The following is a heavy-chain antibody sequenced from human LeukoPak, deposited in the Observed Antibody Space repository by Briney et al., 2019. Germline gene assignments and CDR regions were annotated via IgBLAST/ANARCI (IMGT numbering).Heavy chain of an antibody. Sequence: GGSLRLSCAASGFTFSNYYMSWIRQAPGKGLEWVSYISSSGSTIYYADSVKGRFTISRDNAKKSLFLQMNILRAEDTAVYYCARGGRGEYYDSSGYPFNPWGQGTLVTVSS. D-gene: IGHD3-22*01. CDR1: GFTFSNYY. CDR3: ARGGRGEYYDSSGYPFNP. CDR2: ISSSGSTI. J-gene: IGHJ5*02. V-gene: IGHV3-11*01.